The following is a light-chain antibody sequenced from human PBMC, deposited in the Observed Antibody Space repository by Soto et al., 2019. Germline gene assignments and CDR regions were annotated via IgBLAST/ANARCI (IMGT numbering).Light chain of an antibody. J-gene: IGKJ1*01. Sequence: EIVMTQSPATLSVSPGERATLSCRASQSVSSNLAWYQQKPGQAPRLLIYGASTRVTGIPARSSGSGSGTEFTLTISSLQSEDFAVYYCQQYNNWPPVTFGQGTKVEIK. CDR2: GAS. CDR3: QQYNNWPPVT. CDR1: QSVSSN. V-gene: IGKV3-15*01.